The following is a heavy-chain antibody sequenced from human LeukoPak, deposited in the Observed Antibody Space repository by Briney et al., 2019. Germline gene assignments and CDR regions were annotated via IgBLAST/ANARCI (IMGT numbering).Heavy chain of an antibody. D-gene: IGHD1-14*01. V-gene: IGHV4-39*01. CDR1: GGSISSSSYY. J-gene: IGHJ4*02. CDR3: ARLLTSEYYFDY. CDR2: IYYSGST. Sequence: PSETLSLTCTVSGGSISSSSYYWGWIRQPPGKGLEWIGSIYYSGSTYYNPSLKSRVTISVDTSKNQFPLKLSSVTAADTAVYYCARLLTSEYYFDYWGQGTLVTVSS.